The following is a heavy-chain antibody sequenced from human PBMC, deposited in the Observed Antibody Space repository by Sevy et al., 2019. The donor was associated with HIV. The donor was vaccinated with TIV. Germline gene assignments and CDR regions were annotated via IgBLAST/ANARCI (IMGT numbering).Heavy chain of an antibody. V-gene: IGHV3-30*18. Sequence: GGSLRLSCAASGFTFSSYGMHWVRQAPGKGLEWVAVISYDGSNKYYADSVKGRFTISRDNSKNTLYLQMNSLRAEDTAVYYCANFKGVGTVVSKKGGPYYYGMDVWGQGTTVTVSS. CDR3: ANFKGVGTVVSKKGGPYYYGMDV. D-gene: IGHD2-15*01. CDR2: ISYDGSNK. CDR1: GFTFSSYG. J-gene: IGHJ6*02.